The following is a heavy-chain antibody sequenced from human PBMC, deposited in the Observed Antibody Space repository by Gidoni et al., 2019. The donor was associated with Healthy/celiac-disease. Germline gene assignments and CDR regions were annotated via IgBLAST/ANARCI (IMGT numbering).Heavy chain of an antibody. J-gene: IGHJ6*02. CDR2: LSYDGSNK. CDR1: GFTFRSYA. D-gene: IGHD2-2*01. V-gene: IGHV3-30-3*01. CDR3: AREQEVVPAASYYYGMDV. Sequence: QVQLVESGGGVVQPGRSLRLSCAASGFTFRSYAMHWVRQAPGKGLEWVAVLSYDGSNKYYADSVKGRFTISRDNSKNTLYLQMNSLRAEDTAVYYCAREQEVVPAASYYYGMDVWGQGTTVTVSS.